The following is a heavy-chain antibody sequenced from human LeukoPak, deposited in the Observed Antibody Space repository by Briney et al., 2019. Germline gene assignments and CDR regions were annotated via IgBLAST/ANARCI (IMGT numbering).Heavy chain of an antibody. CDR1: GFAFTNFA. CDR2: INSDGSST. V-gene: IGHV3-74*01. Sequence: GGSLRLSCAASGFAFTNFAMSWVRQAPGKGLVWVSRINSDGSSTSYADSVKGRFTISRDNAKNTLYLQMNSLRAEDTAVYYCARLRGDYYYYYMDVWGKGTTVTISS. CDR3: ARLRGDYYYYYMDV. D-gene: IGHD4-17*01. J-gene: IGHJ6*03.